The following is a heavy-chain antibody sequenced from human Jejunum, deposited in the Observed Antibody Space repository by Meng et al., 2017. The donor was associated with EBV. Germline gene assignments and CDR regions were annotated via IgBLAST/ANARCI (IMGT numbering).Heavy chain of an antibody. D-gene: IGHD1-26*01. V-gene: IGHV4-39*01. CDR3: ARQGPSGRTFDY. Sequence: LQLQEAGPGLVKPSETPSLTCTVAGGSISSSSYYWGWIRQPPGKGLEWIGTYYNSGSTYYNPSLKSRVTISVDTSKNQFSLKLISVTAADTAAYYCARQGPSGRTFDYWGQGTLVTVSS. CDR2: YYNSGST. J-gene: IGHJ4*02. CDR1: GGSISSSSYY.